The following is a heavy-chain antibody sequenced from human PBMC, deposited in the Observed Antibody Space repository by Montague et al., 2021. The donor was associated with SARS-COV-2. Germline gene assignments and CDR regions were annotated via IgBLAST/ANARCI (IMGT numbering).Heavy chain of an antibody. CDR1: GGSFSGYY. CDR2: INHSGST. V-gene: IGHV4-34*01. CDR3: ARGRRQLRDIVVVPAAIASYGHCFGY. Sequence: SETLSLTCAVYGGSFSGYYWSWIRQPPGKGLEWIGEINHSGSTNYNPSLKSRVTISVDTSKNQFSLKLSSVTAADTAVYYCARGRRQLRDIVVVPAAIASYGHCFGYWGQGTLVTVSS. J-gene: IGHJ4*02. D-gene: IGHD2-2*01.